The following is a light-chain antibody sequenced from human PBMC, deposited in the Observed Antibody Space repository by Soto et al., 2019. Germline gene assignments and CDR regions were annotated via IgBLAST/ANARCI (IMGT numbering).Light chain of an antibody. CDR1: QSVSNNY. J-gene: IGKJ2*01. CDR3: QQYGSSPPYT. V-gene: IGKV3-20*01. CDR2: GST. Sequence: EVVLTQSPGTLSLSPGDRASLSCRARQSVSNNYLAWYQQKRGQSPMLLIFGSTDRATGIPDRFRGSGSGTDFTLTISRLEPEDFAVYYCQQYGSSPPYTFGQGTKLESK.